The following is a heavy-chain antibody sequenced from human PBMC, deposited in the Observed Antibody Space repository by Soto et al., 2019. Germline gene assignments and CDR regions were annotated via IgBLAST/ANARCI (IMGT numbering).Heavy chain of an antibody. CDR3: ARERVVPAAYQGFDP. V-gene: IGHV4-30-4*01. J-gene: IGHJ5*02. CDR1: GGSISSGDYY. Sequence: PSETLSLTCTVSGGSISSGDYYWSWIRQPPGKGLEWIGYIYYSGSTYYNPSLKSRVTISVDTSKNQFSLKLSSVTAADTAVYYCARERVVPAAYQGFDPWGQGTLVTVSS. CDR2: IYYSGST. D-gene: IGHD2-2*01.